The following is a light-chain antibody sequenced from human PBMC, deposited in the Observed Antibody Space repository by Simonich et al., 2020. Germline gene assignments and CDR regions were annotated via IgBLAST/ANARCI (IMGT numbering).Light chain of an antibody. V-gene: IGLV1-47*01. CDR2: RNN. CDR3: AAWDDSLNGWV. CDR1: SSNIGSNY. Sequence: QSVLTQPPSASGTPGQRVTISCSGSSSNIGSNYVYWYQPLPGTAPKLLIYRNNRRPSGVPDRFSGSKSGTSASLAISGLRSEDEADYYCAAWDDSLNGWVFGGGTKLTVL. J-gene: IGLJ3*02.